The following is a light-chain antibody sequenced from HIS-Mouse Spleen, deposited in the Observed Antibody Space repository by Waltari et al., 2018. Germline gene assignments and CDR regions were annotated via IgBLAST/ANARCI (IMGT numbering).Light chain of an antibody. V-gene: IGLV3-1*01. Sequence: SYELTQPPSVSVSPGQTASITCPGDNLGDTSACWYQQKPGQSPVLVIYQDSKRPSGIPERFSGSNSGNTATLTISGTQAMDEADYYCQAWDSSTVVFGGGTKLTVL. CDR2: QDS. CDR3: QAWDSSTVV. CDR1: NLGDTS. J-gene: IGLJ2*01.